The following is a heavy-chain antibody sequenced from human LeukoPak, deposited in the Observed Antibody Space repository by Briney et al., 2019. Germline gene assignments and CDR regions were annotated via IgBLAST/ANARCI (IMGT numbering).Heavy chain of an antibody. V-gene: IGHV3-48*02. CDR1: GFTFSSYS. CDR2: ISSDSTTI. J-gene: IGHJ4*02. D-gene: IGHD5-24*01. CDR3: ARDGHDGYNTPFDY. Sequence: GGSLRLSCAASGFTFSSYSMCWVRQAPGKGLEWVSYISSDSTTIYYADSVKGRFTISRDNAKSSLYLQMNSLRDEDTAVYYCARDGHDGYNTPFDYWGQGTLVTVSS.